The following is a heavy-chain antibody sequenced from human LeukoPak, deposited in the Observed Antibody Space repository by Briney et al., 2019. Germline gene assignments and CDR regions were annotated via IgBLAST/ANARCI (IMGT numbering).Heavy chain of an antibody. CDR1: GDRFTSYW. Sequence: AESLKISCKGYGDRFTSYWVAWVRQMPGKGLEWMGIIFTGGSDTRYSPSIQGQVTISVDRSISTAYLQWSSLKASDTAIYYCARRPLHSQNWLAPWGQGTLVT. CDR2: IFTGGSDT. J-gene: IGHJ5*02. V-gene: IGHV5-51*01. CDR3: ARRPLHSQNWLAP.